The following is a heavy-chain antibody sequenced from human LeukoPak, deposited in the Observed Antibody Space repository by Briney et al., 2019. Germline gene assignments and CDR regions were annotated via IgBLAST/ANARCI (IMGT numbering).Heavy chain of an antibody. Sequence: GESLKISCKGSGYSFTSYWIGWVRQMPGKGLEWMGIIYPGDSDTRYSPSFQGQVTISADKSISTAYLQWSSLKASDTAMYYCARLPYYYDSSGYCSFLSFDYWGQGTLVTVSS. CDR2: IYPGDSDT. V-gene: IGHV5-51*01. CDR3: ARLPYYYDSSGYCSFLSFDY. J-gene: IGHJ4*02. D-gene: IGHD3-22*01. CDR1: GYSFTSYW.